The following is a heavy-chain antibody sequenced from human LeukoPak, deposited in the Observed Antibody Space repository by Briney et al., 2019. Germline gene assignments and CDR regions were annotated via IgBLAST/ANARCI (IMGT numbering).Heavy chain of an antibody. CDR2: ISAYNGNT. D-gene: IGHD3-10*01. CDR1: GYTFTSYG. V-gene: IGHV1-18*01. CDR3: ARDLFGRGSGSYYGY. J-gene: IGHJ4*02. Sequence: ASVKVSCKASGYTFTSYGISWVRQAPGQGLEWMGWISAYNGNTNYAQKLQGRVTTTTDTSTSTAYMELRSLRSDDTAVYYCARDLFGRGSGSYYGYWGQGTLVTVSS.